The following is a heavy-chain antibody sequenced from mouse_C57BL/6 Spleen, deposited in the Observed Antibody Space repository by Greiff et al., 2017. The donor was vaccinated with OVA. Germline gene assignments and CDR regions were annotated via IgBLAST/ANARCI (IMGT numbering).Heavy chain of an antibody. Sequence: EVKLVESGGGLVKPGGSLKLSCAASGFTFSSYTMSWVRQTPEKRLEWVATISGGGGNTYYPDSVKGRFTISRANAKNTLYLQMSSLRSEDTAVYYCARAYYSNYGFACWGQGTLVTVSA. D-gene: IGHD2-5*01. J-gene: IGHJ3*01. CDR2: ISGGGGNT. V-gene: IGHV5-9*04. CDR1: GFTFSSYT. CDR3: ARAYYSNYGFAC.